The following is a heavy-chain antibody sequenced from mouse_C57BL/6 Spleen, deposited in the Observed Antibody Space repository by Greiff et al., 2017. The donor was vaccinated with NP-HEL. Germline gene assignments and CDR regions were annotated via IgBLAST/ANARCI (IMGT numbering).Heavy chain of an antibody. Sequence: QVQLKQPGAELVKPGASVKFSCKASGYTFTSYWMHWVKQRPGQGLEWIGMIHPNSGSTNYNEKFKSKATLTVDKSSSTAYMQLSSLTSEDSAVYYCARWRLPYGTPYAMDYWGQGTSVTVSS. D-gene: IGHD2-1*01. CDR2: IHPNSGST. J-gene: IGHJ4*01. CDR3: ARWRLPYGTPYAMDY. CDR1: GYTFTSYW. V-gene: IGHV1-64*01.